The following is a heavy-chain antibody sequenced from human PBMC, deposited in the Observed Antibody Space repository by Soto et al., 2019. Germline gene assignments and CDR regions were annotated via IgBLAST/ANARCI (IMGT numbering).Heavy chain of an antibody. V-gene: IGHV3-30*18. CDR2: ISYDGSNK. J-gene: IGHJ6*02. Sequence: QVQLVESGGGVVQPGRSLRLSCAASGFTFSTYGMHLVRQAPGKGLEWVAVISYDGSNKYYADSVKGRFTISRDNSKNTLYLQMNSLRVEDTAVYYCAKDQDTAMVIIYYYFGMDVWGQGTTVTVSS. CDR1: GFTFSTYG. D-gene: IGHD5-18*01. CDR3: AKDQDTAMVIIYYYFGMDV.